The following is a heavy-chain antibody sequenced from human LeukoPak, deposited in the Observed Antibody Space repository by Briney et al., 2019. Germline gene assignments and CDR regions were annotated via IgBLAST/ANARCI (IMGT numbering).Heavy chain of an antibody. V-gene: IGHV1-2*06. Sequence: GASVKVSCKASGYTFTGYYMHWVRQAPGQGLEWMGRINPNSGGTNYAQKFQGRVTMTRDTSISTAYMELSRLRSDDTAVYYCARVLYYYDSSGPFDYWGQGTLVTVSS. CDR3: ARVLYYYDSSGPFDY. J-gene: IGHJ4*02. CDR1: GYTFTGYY. CDR2: INPNSGGT. D-gene: IGHD3-22*01.